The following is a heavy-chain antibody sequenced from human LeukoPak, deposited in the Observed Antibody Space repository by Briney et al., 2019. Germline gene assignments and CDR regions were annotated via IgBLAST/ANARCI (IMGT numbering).Heavy chain of an antibody. Sequence: ASVKVSCKASGYTFTSYAMHWVRQAPGQRLEWMGWINAGNGNTKYSQKFQGRVTITSDTSASTAYMELSSLRSEDTAVYYCARDGYYVWGSYRLYYFDYWGQGTLVTVSS. J-gene: IGHJ4*02. CDR2: INAGNGNT. V-gene: IGHV1-3*01. D-gene: IGHD3-16*02. CDR1: GYTFTSYA. CDR3: ARDGYYVWGSYRLYYFDY.